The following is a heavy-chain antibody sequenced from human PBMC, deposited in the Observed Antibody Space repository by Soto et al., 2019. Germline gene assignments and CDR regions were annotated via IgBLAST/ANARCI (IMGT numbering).Heavy chain of an antibody. J-gene: IGHJ4*02. CDR3: ARSLFIAGAPTYDS. CDR1: GYTFTDYY. D-gene: IGHD6-13*01. Sequence: ASVKVSCKTSGYTFTDYYMYWVRQAPGQGLEWMGWINPISGGTNYAQKFQGRVTMTRDTSISTGYMELRRLRSDDTAVYYCARSLFIAGAPTYDSCGQRAPVTVSA. CDR2: INPISGGT. V-gene: IGHV1-2*02.